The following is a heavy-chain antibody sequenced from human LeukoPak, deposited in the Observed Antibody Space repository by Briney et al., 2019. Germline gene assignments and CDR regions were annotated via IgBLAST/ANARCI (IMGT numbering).Heavy chain of an antibody. J-gene: IGHJ5*02. CDR3: ARETGDDSSGFYDGFDP. V-gene: IGHV1-46*01. CDR1: VYTFTSYY. D-gene: IGHD6-19*01. Sequence: ASVKVSCKASVYTFTSYYMHWVRQAPGQGLEWMGIINPSGGSTSYAQKFQGRVTMTRDTSTSTVYMELSSLRSEDTAVYYCARETGDDSSGFYDGFDPWGQGTLVTVSS. CDR2: INPSGGST.